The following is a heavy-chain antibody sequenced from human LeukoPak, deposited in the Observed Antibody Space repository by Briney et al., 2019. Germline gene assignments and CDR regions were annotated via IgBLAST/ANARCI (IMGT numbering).Heavy chain of an antibody. Sequence: GGSLRLSCAASGFTVSNNYMSWVRQAPGKGLEWVSLIYSSGSTDYADSVKGRFTISRDNSKNTLYLQMNSLRDEDTAVYYCARGGDIVGTSRSAFHIWGQGTMVTVSS. CDR2: IYSSGST. V-gene: IGHV3-53*01. J-gene: IGHJ3*02. CDR3: ARGGDIVGTSRSAFHI. CDR1: GFTVSNNY. D-gene: IGHD1-26*01.